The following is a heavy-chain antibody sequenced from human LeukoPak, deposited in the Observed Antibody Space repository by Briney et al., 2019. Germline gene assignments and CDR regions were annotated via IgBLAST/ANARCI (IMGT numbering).Heavy chain of an antibody. Sequence: GGSLRLSCAASGFTFSSYWMHWVRHAPGKGLVWVSRITSDGSSTNYADSVKGRFTVTRDNAKNSMYLQMNSLRDEDTAVYYCARGLPYCGGDCFRALDYWGQGTLVTVSS. CDR3: ARGLPYCGGDCFRALDY. D-gene: IGHD2-21*02. J-gene: IGHJ4*02. CDR1: GFTFSSYW. CDR2: ITSDGSST. V-gene: IGHV3-74*01.